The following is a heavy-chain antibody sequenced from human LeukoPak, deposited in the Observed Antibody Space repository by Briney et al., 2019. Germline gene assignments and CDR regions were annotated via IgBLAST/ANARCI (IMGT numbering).Heavy chain of an antibody. D-gene: IGHD2-8*01. CDR1: GGSISSYY. CDR3: ARGRSAWSPPYMDV. V-gene: IGHV4-59*01. J-gene: IGHJ6*02. Sequence: PSETLSLTCTVSGGSISSYYWSWIRQPPGKGLEWIGYIYYSGSTNYNPSLKSRVTISVDTSKNQLSLKLSSVTAADTAVYYCARGRSAWSPPYMDVWGQGTTVTVSS. CDR2: IYYSGST.